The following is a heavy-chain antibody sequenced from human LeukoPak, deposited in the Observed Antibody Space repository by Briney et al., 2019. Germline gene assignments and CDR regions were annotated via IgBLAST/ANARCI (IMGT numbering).Heavy chain of an antibody. J-gene: IGHJ4*02. CDR3: VREARESGGFDY. V-gene: IGHV3-7*01. Sequence: GGSLRLSCAGSGFTFSSYWMTWVRQAPGKGLEWVANIKQGGSEKYYVDSVKGRFTISRDNAKNSLYLQMNSLRAEDTAVYYCVREARESGGFDYWGQGTLVTVSS. CDR2: IKQGGSEK. CDR1: GFTFSSYW. D-gene: IGHD5-24*01.